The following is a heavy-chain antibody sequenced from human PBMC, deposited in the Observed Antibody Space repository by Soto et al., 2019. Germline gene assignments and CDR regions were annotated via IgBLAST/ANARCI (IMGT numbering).Heavy chain of an antibody. D-gene: IGHD6-19*01. CDR1: GGTFSSYT. J-gene: IGHJ6*03. CDR3: AVYQWAFRGYSFSHYYIDV. CDR2: IIPILGIA. Sequence: QVQLVQSGAEVKKPGSSVKVSCKASGGTFSSYTISWVRQAPGQGLEWMGRIIPILGIANYAQKFQGRVTITADKSTSKAYMELSIVRSEDTAVYYCAVYQWAFRGYSFSHYYIDVWGKGTTVTVSS. V-gene: IGHV1-69*02.